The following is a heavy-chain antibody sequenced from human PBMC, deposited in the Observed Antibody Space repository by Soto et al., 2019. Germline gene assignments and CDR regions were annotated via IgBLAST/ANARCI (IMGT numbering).Heavy chain of an antibody. D-gene: IGHD5-12*01. Sequence: RASVKVSFKASGYTFTSSDLHWVRQAPGQGLEWMGWLNPTPGNSGFAQKFQGRVTMTSDTSISTAYMKLSSLRSEDSAVYYCAREGDVTVYDSDSYDFYGMDVLGQGTTVTVSS. J-gene: IGHJ6*02. V-gene: IGHV1-8*01. CDR2: LNPTPGNS. CDR1: GYTFTSSD. CDR3: AREGDVTVYDSDSYDFYGMDV.